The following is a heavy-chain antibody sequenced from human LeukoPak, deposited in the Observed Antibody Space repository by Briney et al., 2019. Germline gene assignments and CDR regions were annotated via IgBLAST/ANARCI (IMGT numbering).Heavy chain of an antibody. CDR1: GGSFSGYY. CDR2: INHSGST. CDR3: ARETLQQLLFDY. J-gene: IGHJ4*02. D-gene: IGHD6-13*01. V-gene: IGHV4-34*01. Sequence: SETLSLTCAVYGGSFSGYYWSWIRQPPGKGLEWIGEINHSGSTNYNPSLKSRVTISVDTSQNQFSLKLSSVTAADTAVYYCARETLQQLLFDYWGQGTLVTVSS.